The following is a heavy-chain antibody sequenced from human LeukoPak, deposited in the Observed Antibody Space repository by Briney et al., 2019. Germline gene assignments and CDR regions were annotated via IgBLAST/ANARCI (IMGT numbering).Heavy chain of an antibody. V-gene: IGHV3-30*02. CDR3: ARGGPSGSYYIITY. CDR2: IRYDGSNK. Sequence: GGSLRLSCAASGFTFSSYGMHWVRQAPGKGLEWVAFIRYDGSNKYYADSVKGRFTISRDNSKNTLYLQTNSLRAEDTAVYYCARGGPSGSYYIITYWGHGTLVTVSS. J-gene: IGHJ4*01. D-gene: IGHD1-26*01. CDR1: GFTFSSYG.